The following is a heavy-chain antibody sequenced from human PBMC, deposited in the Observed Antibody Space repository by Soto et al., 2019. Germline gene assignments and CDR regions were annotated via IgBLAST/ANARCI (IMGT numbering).Heavy chain of an antibody. CDR2: IYYSGIT. J-gene: IGHJ3*02. CDR3: ARLLPSGGAFDS. Sequence: SETLSLTCTVSGGSIISGDYYWSWIRQPPGKGLEWIGLIYYSGITDFNPSLKSRVAISIDTSKNQFSLRLSSVTAADTAVYYCARLLPSGGAFDSWGQGTMVTVSS. V-gene: IGHV4-30-4*01. D-gene: IGHD3-16*01. CDR1: GGSIISGDYY.